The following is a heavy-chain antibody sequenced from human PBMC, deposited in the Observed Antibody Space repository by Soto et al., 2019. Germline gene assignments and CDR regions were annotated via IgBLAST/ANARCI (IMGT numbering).Heavy chain of an antibody. CDR1: GYTFINSA. V-gene: IGHV1-46*01. CDR2: INPSGGST. CDR3: ARDKGRIAVAGTWFDP. D-gene: IGHD6-19*01. J-gene: IGHJ5*02. Sequence: ASVKVSCKASGYTFINSAIHWVRQAPGQGLEWMGIINPSGGSTSYAQKFQGRVTMTRDTSTSTVYMELSSLRSEDTAVYYCARDKGRIAVAGTWFDPWGQGTLVTVSS.